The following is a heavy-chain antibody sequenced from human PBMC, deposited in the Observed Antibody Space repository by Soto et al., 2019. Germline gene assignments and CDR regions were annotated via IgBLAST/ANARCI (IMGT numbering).Heavy chain of an antibody. CDR3: ARSSQSTVNTFDY. CDR1: GGSISSYY. D-gene: IGHD4-17*01. CDR2: IYYSGST. Sequence: ETLSLTCTVSGGSISSYYWSWIRQPPGKGLEWIGYIYYSGSTNYNPSLKSRVTISVDTSKNQFSLKLSSVTAADTAVYYCARSSQSTVNTFDYCGQGTLVTVSS. V-gene: IGHV4-59*12. J-gene: IGHJ4*02.